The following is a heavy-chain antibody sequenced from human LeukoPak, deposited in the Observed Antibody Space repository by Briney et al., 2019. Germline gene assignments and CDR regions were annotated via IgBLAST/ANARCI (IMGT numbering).Heavy chain of an antibody. V-gene: IGHV1-2*02. CDR2: IYPNSGAT. CDR1: GYTFTGYY. Sequence: ASVKVSCKASGYTFTGYYMHWVRQAPGQGLEWMGWIYPNSGATKYAQKLQGRVTMTRDTSISTAYMELNGLRSDDTAVYYCGTLLSNGPFDYWGQGSLVTVSS. CDR3: GTLLSNGPFDY. J-gene: IGHJ4*02.